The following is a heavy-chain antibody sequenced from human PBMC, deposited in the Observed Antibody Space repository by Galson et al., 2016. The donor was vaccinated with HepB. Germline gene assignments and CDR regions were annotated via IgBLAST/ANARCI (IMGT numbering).Heavy chain of an antibody. D-gene: IGHD6-13*01. J-gene: IGHJ5*02. V-gene: IGHV4-59*12. CDR3: ARESSSWYQNWFDP. CDR1: GVSTKSYY. Sequence: TLSLTCTVSGVSTKSYYWSWIRQPPGKGLEWIGYIYYGGTTNYNPSLRSRVTMSVDTSKNQFSLNLCSVTAADTAVYYCARESSSWYQNWFDPWGQGTLVTVSS. CDR2: IYYGGTT.